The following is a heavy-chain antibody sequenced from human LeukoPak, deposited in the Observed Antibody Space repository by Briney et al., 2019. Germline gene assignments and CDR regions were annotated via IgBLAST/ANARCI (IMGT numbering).Heavy chain of an antibody. CDR3: ANLGYCSSTSCPRPSLGGGD. CDR2: ISWNSGSI. D-gene: IGHD2-2*01. Sequence: RSGGSLRLSCAASGFTFDDYAMHWVRQAPGKGLEWVSGISWNSGSIGYADSVKGRFTISRDNSKNTLYLQMNSLRAEDTAVYYCANLGYCSSTSCPRPSLGGGDWGQGTLVTVSS. CDR1: GFTFDDYA. V-gene: IGHV3-9*01. J-gene: IGHJ4*02.